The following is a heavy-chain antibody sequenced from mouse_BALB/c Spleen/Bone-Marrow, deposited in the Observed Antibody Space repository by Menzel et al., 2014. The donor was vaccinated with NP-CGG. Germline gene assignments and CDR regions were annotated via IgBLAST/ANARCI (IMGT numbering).Heavy chain of an antibody. V-gene: IGHV1S81*02. CDR3: SRGRRDALDY. J-gene: IGHJ4*01. CDR1: GYTFXSYY. CDR2: INPSNGGT. Sequence: QVQLQQSGAELVKPGASVKLSCKASGYTFXSYYMYWVKQRPGQGLEWFGEINPSNGGTNFNEKFKNKATLTVDKSSSTAYMQLSSLTFEDSAVYYCSRGRRDALDYWGQGTSVTVSS.